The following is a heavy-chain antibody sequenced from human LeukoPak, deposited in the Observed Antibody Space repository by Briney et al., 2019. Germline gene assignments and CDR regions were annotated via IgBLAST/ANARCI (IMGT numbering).Heavy chain of an antibody. J-gene: IGHJ4*02. CDR3: ARGFLRVSTYYYDSSGYYFDY. D-gene: IGHD3-22*01. CDR1: GGTFSSYA. V-gene: IGHV1-69*01. Sequence: SVKVSCKASGGTFSSYAISWVRQAPGQGLEWMGGIIPIFGTANYAQKFQGRVTITADESTSTAYMALSSLRSEDTAVYYCARGFLRVSTYYYDSSGYYFDYWGQGTLVTVSS. CDR2: IIPIFGTA.